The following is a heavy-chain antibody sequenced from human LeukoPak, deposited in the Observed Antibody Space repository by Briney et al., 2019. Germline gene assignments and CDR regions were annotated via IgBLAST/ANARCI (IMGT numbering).Heavy chain of an antibody. J-gene: IGHJ4*02. CDR3: ARVTRTGAGTNDY. Sequence: GASVKVSCKASGYSFTGHTLSAYYFQWVRQAPGQGLEWMGWISAYNGNTNYAQKLQGRVTMTTDTSTSTAYMELRSLRSDDTAAYYCARVTRTGAGTNDYWGQGTLVTVSS. CDR2: ISAYNGNT. CDR1: GYSFTGHT. V-gene: IGHV1-18*04. D-gene: IGHD6-13*01.